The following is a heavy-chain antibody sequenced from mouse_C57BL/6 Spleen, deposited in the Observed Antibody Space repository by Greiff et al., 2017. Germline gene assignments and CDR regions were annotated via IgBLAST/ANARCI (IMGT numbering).Heavy chain of an antibody. D-gene: IGHD1-1*02. CDR3: ASKTGWGYFDV. J-gene: IGHJ1*03. CDR1: GYAFTNYL. CDR2: INPGSGGT. Sequence: QVQLKQSGAELVRPGTSVKVSCKASGYAFTNYLIEWVKQRPGQGLEWIGVINPGSGGTNYNEKFKGKATLTAAKSSSTAYMQLSSLTSEDSAVYFCASKTGWGYFDVWGTGTTVTVSS. V-gene: IGHV1-54*01.